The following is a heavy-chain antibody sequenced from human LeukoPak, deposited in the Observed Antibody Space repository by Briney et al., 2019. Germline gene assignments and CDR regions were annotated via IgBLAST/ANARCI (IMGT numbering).Heavy chain of an antibody. D-gene: IGHD3-3*01. CDR1: GGTFSSYA. CDR2: IFPIFGTA. V-gene: IGHV1-69*05. J-gene: IGHJ4*02. Sequence: ASVKVSCKASGGTFSSYAISWVRQAPGPGLEWVGGIFPIFGTANYAQKFQGRVTITTDESTSTDYMDLGRLRSECRAVYYCARGVWSGYFIAYGGQGTLVTVPS. CDR3: ARGVWSGYFIAY.